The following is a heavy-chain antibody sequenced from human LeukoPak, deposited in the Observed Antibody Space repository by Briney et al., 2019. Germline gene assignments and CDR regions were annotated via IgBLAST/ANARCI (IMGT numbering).Heavy chain of an antibody. CDR1: GFTFSHFA. D-gene: IGHD3-10*01. CDR3: VRGSKIRGVLPEGEFDY. V-gene: IGHV3-30*03. CDR2: ISYDGKKN. Sequence: GRSLRLSCAASGFTFSHFAMHWVRQAPGKGLEWMAVISYDGKKNYYADSVKGRFTLTRDDSANTLYLQMNSLRAEDTAVYYCVRGSKIRGVLPEGEFDYWGQGALVTVSS. J-gene: IGHJ4*02.